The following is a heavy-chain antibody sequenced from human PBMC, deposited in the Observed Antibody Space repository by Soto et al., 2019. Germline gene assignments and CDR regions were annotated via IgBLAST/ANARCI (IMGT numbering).Heavy chain of an antibody. J-gene: IGHJ6*03. Sequence: GGSLRLSCAASGFTFSSYGMHWVRQAPGKGLEWVAVIWYDGSNKYYADSVKGRFTISRDNSKNTLYLQMNSLRAEDTAVYYCARGRNPGPGYYYYYYMDVWGKGTTVTVSS. CDR2: IWYDGSNK. D-gene: IGHD3-10*01. CDR3: ARGRNPGPGYYYYYYMDV. V-gene: IGHV3-33*01. CDR1: GFTFSSYG.